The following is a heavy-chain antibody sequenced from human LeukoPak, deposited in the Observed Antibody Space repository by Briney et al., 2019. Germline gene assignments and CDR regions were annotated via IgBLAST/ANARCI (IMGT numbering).Heavy chain of an antibody. J-gene: IGHJ4*02. CDR2: ISDSSTTI. D-gene: IGHD1-26*01. CDR1: GFTFSSYN. Sequence: GGSLRLSCAASGFTFSSYNMNWVRQAPGKGLEWVSYISDSSTTIYYADSVKGRFTISRDNAKNSLYLQMNSLRAEDTAVYYCAKDEGRVGAPAGFDYWSQGTLVTVSS. V-gene: IGHV3-48*01. CDR3: AKDEGRVGAPAGFDY.